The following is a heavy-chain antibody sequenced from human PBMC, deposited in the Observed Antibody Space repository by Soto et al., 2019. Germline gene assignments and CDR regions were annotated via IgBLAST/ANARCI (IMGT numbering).Heavy chain of an antibody. CDR3: ARHPIGYCTNGVCTRPPDY. D-gene: IGHD2-8*01. CDR1: GYSFTSYW. Sequence: PGESLKISCKGSGYSFTSYWIGWVRQMPGKGLEWMGIIYPGDSDTRYSPSFQGQVTISADKSISTAYLQWSSLKASDTAMYYCARHPIGYCTNGVCTRPPDYWGQGTLXTVSS. CDR2: IYPGDSDT. V-gene: IGHV5-51*01. J-gene: IGHJ4*02.